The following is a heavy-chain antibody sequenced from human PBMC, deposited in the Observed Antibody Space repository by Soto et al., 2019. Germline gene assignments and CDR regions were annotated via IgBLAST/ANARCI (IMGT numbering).Heavy chain of an antibody. CDR2: NSGDGITT. CDR1: GFNFKDYA. CDR3: AKGLSRNYVAPFDY. V-gene: IGHV3-23*01. Sequence: PGGSLRLSCVASGFNFKDYAMSWVRQAPGMGLEWILVNSGDGITTYSADSVKGRFTISRDNSKNTVYLQMSSLRVEDTAVYYCAKGLSRNYVAPFDYWGQGVLVTVSS. D-gene: IGHD1-7*01. J-gene: IGHJ4*02.